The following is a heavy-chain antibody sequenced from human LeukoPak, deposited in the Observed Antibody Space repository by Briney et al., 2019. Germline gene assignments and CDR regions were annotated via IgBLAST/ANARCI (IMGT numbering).Heavy chain of an antibody. V-gene: IGHV1-69*05. CDR3: ARWTYYYDSSGYYFDY. D-gene: IGHD3-22*01. Sequence: SVKVSCKASGGTFSSYAISWVRQAPGQGLEWMGGIIPIFGTANYAQKFQGRVTITTDGSTSTAYMELSSLRSEDTAVYYCARWTYYYDSSGYYFDYWGQGTLVTVSS. J-gene: IGHJ4*02. CDR2: IIPIFGTA. CDR1: GGTFSSYA.